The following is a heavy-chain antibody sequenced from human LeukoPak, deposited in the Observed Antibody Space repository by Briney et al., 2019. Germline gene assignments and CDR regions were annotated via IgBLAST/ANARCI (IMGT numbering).Heavy chain of an antibody. CDR3: AKDSSNRGVRGVITY. CDR2: IRYDGSNK. Sequence: GGALRLSCAASGFTFSSYGMHWVRQAPGKGLEWVAFIRYDGSNKYYADSVKGRFTISRDNSKNTLYLQMNSLRAEDTAVYYCAKDSSNRGVRGVITYWGQGTLVTVSS. J-gene: IGHJ4*02. D-gene: IGHD3-10*01. V-gene: IGHV3-30*02. CDR1: GFTFSSYG.